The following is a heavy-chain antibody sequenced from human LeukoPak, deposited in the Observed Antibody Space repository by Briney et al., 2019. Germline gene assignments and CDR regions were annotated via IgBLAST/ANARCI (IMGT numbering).Heavy chain of an antibody. V-gene: IGHV4-39*01. J-gene: IGHJ3*02. CDR3: ARNCSRTSCSGTFDI. Sequence: SETLSLTCTVSNGSISSSRYYWAWIRQPPGKGLEWIGSIYYSGSTHYNPSQKSRVTISVDASKNQFFLRLSSGTAADTAVYYCARNCSRTSCSGTFDIWGRGTMVTVSS. CDR1: NGSISSSRYY. D-gene: IGHD2-2*01. CDR2: IYYSGST.